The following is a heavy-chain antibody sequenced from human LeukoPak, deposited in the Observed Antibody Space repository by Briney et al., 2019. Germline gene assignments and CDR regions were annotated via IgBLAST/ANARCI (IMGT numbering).Heavy chain of an antibody. CDR2: IFDRGST. D-gene: IGHD5-24*01. V-gene: IGHV4-39*07. J-gene: IGHJ4*02. CDR1: GGSISSRSYY. Sequence: SETHSLTCTVSGGSISSRSYYWAWIRRPPGKGLEWIGSIFDRGSTYYNPSLKSRVTISVDTSKNQFSLKLSSVTAADTAVYYCARVGSYNFDFWGRGSLASVSS. CDR3: ARVGSYNFDF.